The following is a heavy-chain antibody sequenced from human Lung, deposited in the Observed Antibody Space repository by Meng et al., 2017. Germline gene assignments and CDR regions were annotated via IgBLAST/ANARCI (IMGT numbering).Heavy chain of an antibody. Sequence: SETLSLTCTVSGASINNGDYYWSWIRQPAGQGLEWIGRIYTTGDTNYNPSLKNRVTISIDTSKNQFPLKLTSVTAADTAVYYCAKEGYDARLVLGEFSLVGYGMDVWGQGTTVTVSS. CDR2: IYTTGDT. CDR1: GASINNGDYY. D-gene: IGHD3-16*02. J-gene: IGHJ6*02. CDR3: AKEGYDARLVLGEFSLVGYGMDV. V-gene: IGHV4-61*02.